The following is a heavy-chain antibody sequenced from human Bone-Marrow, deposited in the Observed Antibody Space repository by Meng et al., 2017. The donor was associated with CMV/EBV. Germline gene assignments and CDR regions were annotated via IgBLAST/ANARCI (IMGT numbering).Heavy chain of an antibody. CDR3: ARDKTTYYDFWSGYYKDYYGMDV. CDR2: IYYSGST. J-gene: IGHJ6*02. V-gene: IGHV4-39*07. Sequence: GSLRLSCTVSGGSISSSSYYWGWIRQPPGKGLEWIGSIYYSGSTYYNPSLKSRVTISVDTSKNQFSLKLSSVTAADTAVYYCARDKTTYYDFWSGYYKDYYGMDVWGQGTTVTVSS. CDR1: GGSISSSSYY. D-gene: IGHD3-3*01.